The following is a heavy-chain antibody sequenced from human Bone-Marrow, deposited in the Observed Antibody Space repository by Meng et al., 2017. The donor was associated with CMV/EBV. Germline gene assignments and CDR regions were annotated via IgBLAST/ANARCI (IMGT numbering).Heavy chain of an antibody. J-gene: IGHJ4*02. Sequence: SETLSLTCTVSGGSISSGDYYWSWIRQPPGKGLEWIGYIYYSGSTYYNPSLKSRVTISVDTSKNHFSLKLTSVTAADTAVYYCARVRDLFRYFSYWGQGTLVTVSS. V-gene: IGHV4-30-4*08. CDR3: ARVRDLFRYFSY. CDR1: GGSISSGDYY. CDR2: IYYSGST.